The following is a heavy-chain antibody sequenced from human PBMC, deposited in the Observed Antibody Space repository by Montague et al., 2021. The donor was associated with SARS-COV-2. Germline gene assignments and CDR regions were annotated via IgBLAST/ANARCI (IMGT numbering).Heavy chain of an antibody. D-gene: IGHD5-18*01. Sequence: SETLSLTCTVSGGSISSYYWSWIRQPPGKGLEWIGYIYYSGSTNYNPSLKSRVTISVDTSENQFSLKLSSVTAADTAVYYCARGNTWEGYSYGFDYWGQGTLVTVSS. CDR3: ARGNTWEGYSYGFDY. CDR2: IYYSGST. CDR1: GGSISSYY. J-gene: IGHJ4*02. V-gene: IGHV4-59*01.